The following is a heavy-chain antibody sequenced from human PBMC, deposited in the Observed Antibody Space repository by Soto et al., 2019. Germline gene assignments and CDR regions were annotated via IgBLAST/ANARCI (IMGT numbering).Heavy chain of an antibody. CDR3: AKVGGATIRNGMDV. Sequence: GGSLRLSCAASRFTFSSYTMSWVRQAPGKGLEWISTIGGSAGGTYYADSVKGRFTISRDNSKSTLYLQMDSLRAEDTAVYYCAKVGGATIRNGMDVWGQGTTVTVSS. CDR1: RFTFSSYT. D-gene: IGHD3-16*01. V-gene: IGHV3-23*01. CDR2: IGGSAGGT. J-gene: IGHJ6*02.